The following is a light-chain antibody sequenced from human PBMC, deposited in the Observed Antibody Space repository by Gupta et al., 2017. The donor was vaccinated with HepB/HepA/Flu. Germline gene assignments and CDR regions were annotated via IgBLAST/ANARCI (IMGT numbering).Light chain of an antibody. Sequence: QSVLTQPPSASGTPGQTVTISCSGSSSKIGSNTVNWYQPLPGTAPKLLIYSNNQRPSGVPDRFSGSKSGTSASLAISGLQSEDEADYYCAAWDDSLNGYVFGTGTKVTVL. CDR1: SSKIGSNT. CDR2: SNN. V-gene: IGLV1-44*01. J-gene: IGLJ1*01. CDR3: AAWDDSLNGYV.